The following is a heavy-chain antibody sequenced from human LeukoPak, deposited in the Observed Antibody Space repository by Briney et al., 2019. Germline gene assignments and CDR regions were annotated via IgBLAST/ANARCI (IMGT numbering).Heavy chain of an antibody. J-gene: IGHJ4*02. CDR3: ARDTYSYGTGYFDY. CDR2: INHSGST. V-gene: IGHV4-34*01. D-gene: IGHD5-18*01. CDR1: GGSFSGYY. Sequence: TPSETLSLTCAVYGGSFSGYYWSWIRQPPGKGLEWIGEINHSGSTNYNPSLKSRVTISVDTSENQFSLKLSSVTAADTAVYYCARDTYSYGTGYFDYWGQGTLVTVSS.